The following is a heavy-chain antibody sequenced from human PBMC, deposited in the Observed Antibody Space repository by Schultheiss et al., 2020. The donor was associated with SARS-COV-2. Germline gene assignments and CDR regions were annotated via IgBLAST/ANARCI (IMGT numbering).Heavy chain of an antibody. V-gene: IGHV4-61*08. CDR1: GGSISSGGYY. CDR3: ARVHGGYYYYYGMDV. Sequence: GSLRLSCTVSGGSISSGGYYWSWIRQHPGKGLEWIGYIYYSGSTNYNPSLKSRVTISVDTSKNQFSLKLSSVTAADTAVYYCARVHGGYYYYYGMDVWGQGTTVTVSS. CDR2: IYYSGST. D-gene: IGHD3-16*01. J-gene: IGHJ6*02.